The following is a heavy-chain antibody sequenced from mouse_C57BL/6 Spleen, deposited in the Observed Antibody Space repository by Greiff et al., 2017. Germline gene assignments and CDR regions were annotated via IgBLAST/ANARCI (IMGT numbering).Heavy chain of an antibody. CDR3: ARGGSSYVWYFDV. D-gene: IGHD1-1*01. CDR1: GYSFTGYY. V-gene: IGHV1-42*01. Sequence: EVQLQQSGPELVKPGASVKISCKASGYSFTGYYMNWVKQSPEKSLEWIGEINPSTGGTTYNQKFKAKATLTVDKSSSTAYMQLKSLTSEDSAVYDCARGGSSYVWYFDVWGTGTTVTVSS. J-gene: IGHJ1*03. CDR2: INPSTGGT.